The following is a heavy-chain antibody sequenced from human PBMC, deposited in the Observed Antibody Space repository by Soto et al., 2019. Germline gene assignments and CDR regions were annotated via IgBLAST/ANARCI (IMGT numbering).Heavy chain of an antibody. J-gene: IGHJ4*02. CDR1: GGSITSNW. D-gene: IGHD2-21*01. CDR3: ARHIAVSGTRGFDH. V-gene: IGHV4-4*02. Sequence: QVQLQESGPGLMKPSGTLSLTCAVSGGSITSNWWSWVRQPPGKGLEWIAEIFHTGSATYNPSLMGRLTVSMDKSRNHLSLNLNSVTAADPAVYYCARHIAVSGTRGFDHWGQGTLVTVSS. CDR2: IFHTGSA.